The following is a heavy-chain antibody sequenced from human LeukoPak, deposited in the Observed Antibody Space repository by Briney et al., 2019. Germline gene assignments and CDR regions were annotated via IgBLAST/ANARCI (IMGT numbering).Heavy chain of an antibody. V-gene: IGHV4-59*08. D-gene: IGHD3-16*02. CDR1: GGSISSYY. CDR2: IYYSGST. CDR3: ARLVEGVIAPNYYYYGMDV. J-gene: IGHJ6*02. Sequence: PSETLSLTCTVSGGSISSYYWSWIRQPPGKGLEWIGYIYYSGSTNYNPSLKSRVTISVDTSKNQFSLKLSSVTAADTAVYYCARLVEGVIAPNYYYYGMDVWGQGTTVTVSS.